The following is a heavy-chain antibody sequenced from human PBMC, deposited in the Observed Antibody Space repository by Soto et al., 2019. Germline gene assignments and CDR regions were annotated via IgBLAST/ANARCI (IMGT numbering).Heavy chain of an antibody. CDR3: ARGRRGYTNTWYVD. CDR2: ISHNGST. V-gene: IGHV4-34*01. D-gene: IGHD6-13*01. J-gene: IGHJ4*02. Sequence: WTWIRQPPGKGLEWIGEISHNGSTSYSPSLKSRGTMSVDTSTNHFSLRLTSVTAADTAVYYCARGRRGYTNTWYVDWGQGTLVTVSS.